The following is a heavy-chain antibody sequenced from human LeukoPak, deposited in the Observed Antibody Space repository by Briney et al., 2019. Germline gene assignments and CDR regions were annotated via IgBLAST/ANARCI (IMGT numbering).Heavy chain of an antibody. CDR3: ARDYGP. J-gene: IGHJ4*02. CDR1: GGSISGSSYY. Sequence: PSETLSLTCTVSGGSISGSSYYWGWIRQPPGKGLEWIGSIYYSGSTYYNPSLKSRVTISVDTSKNQFSLRLKSVTATDTAVYYCARDYGPWGQGTLVTVSS. V-gene: IGHV4-39*02. D-gene: IGHD3-10*01. CDR2: IYYSGST.